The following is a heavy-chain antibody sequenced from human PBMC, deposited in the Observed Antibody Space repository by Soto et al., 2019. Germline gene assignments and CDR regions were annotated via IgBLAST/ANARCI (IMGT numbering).Heavy chain of an antibody. D-gene: IGHD3-16*01. J-gene: IGHJ4*02. V-gene: IGHV4-59*01. CDR3: ATQASYAGTIDY. CDR2: IYYSGST. CDR1: GSSISSYY. Sequence: PSETLSLTCTVSGSSISSYYWSWIRQPPGKGLEWIGYIYYSGSTNYNPSLKSRVTISVDTSKNQFSLKLSSVTAADTAVYYCATQASYAGTIDYWGQGTLVTVSS.